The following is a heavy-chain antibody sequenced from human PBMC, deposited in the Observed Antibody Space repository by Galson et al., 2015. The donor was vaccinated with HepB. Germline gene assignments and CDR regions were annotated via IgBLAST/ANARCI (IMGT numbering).Heavy chain of an antibody. CDR2: IIPIFGTA. J-gene: IGHJ4*02. CDR1: GGTFSSYA. Sequence: QSGAEVKKPGASVKVSCKASGGTFSSYAISWVRQAPGQGLEWMGGIIPIFGTANYAQKFQGRVTITADKSTSTAYMELSSLRSEDTAVYYCARSSGWRETTHYFDYWGQGTLVTVSS. D-gene: IGHD6-19*01. V-gene: IGHV1-69*06. CDR3: ARSSGWRETTHYFDY.